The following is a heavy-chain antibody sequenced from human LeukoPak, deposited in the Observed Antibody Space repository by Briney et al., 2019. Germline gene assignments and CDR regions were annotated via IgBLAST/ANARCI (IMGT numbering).Heavy chain of an antibody. CDR3: ARGYSSSWYFNWFDP. J-gene: IGHJ5*02. CDR2: IYYSGST. CDR1: GGYISSYS. V-gene: IGHV4-59*01. D-gene: IGHD6-13*01. Sequence: SETLSLTCTVSGGYISSYSWSWIRQPPGKGLEWIGYIYYSGSTNYNPSLKSRVTISVDTSKNQFSLKLRSVTAADTAVYYCARGYSSSWYFNWFDPWGQGTLVTVSS.